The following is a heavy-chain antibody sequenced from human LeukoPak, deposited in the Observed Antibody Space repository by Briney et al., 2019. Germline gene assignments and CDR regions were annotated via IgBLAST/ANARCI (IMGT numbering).Heavy chain of an antibody. CDR2: IDYTSSHI. V-gene: IGHV3-21*01. CDR3: ARAADGSGRGAFDI. Sequence: GGSLRLSCAASGFTFSTYSMNWVRQAPGKGLEWVSSIDYTSSHIYYVDSVKGRFTVSRDNAKNSLYLQMNSLRAEDTAVYYYARAADGSGRGAFDIWGQGTMVTVSS. CDR1: GFTFSTYS. J-gene: IGHJ3*02. D-gene: IGHD3-10*01.